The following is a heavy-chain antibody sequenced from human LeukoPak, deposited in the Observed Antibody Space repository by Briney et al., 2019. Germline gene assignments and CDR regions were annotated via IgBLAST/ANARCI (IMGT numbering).Heavy chain of an antibody. Sequence: AGGSLRLSCAASGFTFSSYAMHWVRQAPGKGLEWVAAISYDGSNKYYADSVKGRFTISRDNSKNTLYLQMNSLRAEDTAVYYCARDASFGGWFDYWGQGTLVTVSS. V-gene: IGHV3-30-3*01. CDR3: ARDASFGGWFDY. D-gene: IGHD6-19*01. CDR2: ISYDGSNK. CDR1: GFTFSSYA. J-gene: IGHJ4*02.